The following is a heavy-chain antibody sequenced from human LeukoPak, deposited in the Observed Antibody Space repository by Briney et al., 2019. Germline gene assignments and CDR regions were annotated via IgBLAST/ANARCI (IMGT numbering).Heavy chain of an antibody. V-gene: IGHV3-30*18. Sequence: GGSLRLSCAASGCTFSSYGMHWVRQAPGKGLEWVAVISYDGSNKYYADSVKGRFTISRDNSKNTLYLQMNSLRAEDTAVYYCAKDLEQWLATGGVDYWGQGTLVTVSS. CDR2: ISYDGSNK. D-gene: IGHD6-19*01. J-gene: IGHJ4*02. CDR3: AKDLEQWLATGGVDY. CDR1: GCTFSSYG.